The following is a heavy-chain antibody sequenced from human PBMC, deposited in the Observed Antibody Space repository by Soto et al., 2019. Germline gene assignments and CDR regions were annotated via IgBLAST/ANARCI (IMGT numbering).Heavy chain of an antibody. CDR1: GGSISSYY. D-gene: IGHD3-10*01. J-gene: IGHJ6*03. V-gene: IGHV4-59*01. Sequence: LSLTCTVSGGSISSYYWSWIRQPPGKGLEWIGYIYYSGSTNYNPSLKSRVTISVDTSKNQFSLKLSSVTAADTAVYYCAAGYYYGSGTLQGYYYYMDVWGKGTTVTVSS. CDR3: AAGYYYGSGTLQGYYYYMDV. CDR2: IYYSGST.